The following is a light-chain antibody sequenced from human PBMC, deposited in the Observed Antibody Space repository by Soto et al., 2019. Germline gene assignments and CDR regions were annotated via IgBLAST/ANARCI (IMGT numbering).Light chain of an antibody. CDR2: GAS. Sequence: EIVLTQSPATLSVSPGERATLSCRASQNVGRNLAWYQQRPGQAPRLLIHGASTRAADIPARFSGSVSGTEFTLTLNILQLEDFVIYNCQQYNNWPPMSTFGQGTKLDMK. CDR1: QNVGRN. CDR3: QQYNNWPPMST. J-gene: IGKJ2*01. V-gene: IGKV3-15*01.